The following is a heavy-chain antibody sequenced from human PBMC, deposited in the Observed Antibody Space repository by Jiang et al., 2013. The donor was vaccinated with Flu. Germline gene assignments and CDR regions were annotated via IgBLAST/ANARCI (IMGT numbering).Heavy chain of an antibody. CDR1: GFTFNYYA. Sequence: VQLLESGGGVVQPGGSLRLSCAASGFTFNYYAMYWVRQPPGKGLEWVASIRFDGSNTFYSDSVKGRFTISRDNSKNTLFLQMNSLRPDDTSVYYCATLRGSSYDTYLADYWGQGNPGHRLL. CDR3: ATLRGSSYDTYLADY. D-gene: IGHD3-3*01. J-gene: IGHJ4*02. V-gene: IGHV3-30*02. CDR2: IRFDGSNT.